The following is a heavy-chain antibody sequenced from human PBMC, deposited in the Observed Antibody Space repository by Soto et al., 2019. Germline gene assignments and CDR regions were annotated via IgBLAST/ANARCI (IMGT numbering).Heavy chain of an antibody. V-gene: IGHV3-23*01. CDR3: AKIAHSSTTYYYYHYMDV. Sequence: GGSLRLSCAASGFTFSSFAMSWVRQAPGRGLEWVSTVSGSGDGTYYAEPVKGRLTISRDNSKKTLYLQMSSLRAEDTAVYYCAKIAHSSTTYYYYHYMDVWGKGTTVTVSS. D-gene: IGHD3-10*01. CDR1: GFTFSSFA. J-gene: IGHJ6*04. CDR2: VSGSGDGT.